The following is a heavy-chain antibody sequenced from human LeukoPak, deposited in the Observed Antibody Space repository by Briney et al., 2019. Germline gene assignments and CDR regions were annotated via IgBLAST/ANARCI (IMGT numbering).Heavy chain of an antibody. J-gene: IGHJ4*02. V-gene: IGHV4-4*02. CDR1: GGSISSSNW. D-gene: IGHD5-12*01. Sequence: SETLSLTCAVSGGSISSSNWWSWVRQPPGKGLEWIGEIYHSGSTNYNPSLKSRVTISVDKSKNQFSLKLSSVTAADTAVYYCATQPIRGYSGIDYWGQGTLVTVSS. CDR3: ATQPIRGYSGIDY. CDR2: IYHSGST.